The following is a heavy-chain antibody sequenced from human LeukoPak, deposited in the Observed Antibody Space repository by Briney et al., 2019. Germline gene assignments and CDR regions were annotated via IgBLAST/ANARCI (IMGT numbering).Heavy chain of an antibody. CDR1: GGSISSYY. CDR3: ARQNNRSVWELKAYFDY. D-gene: IGHD1-26*01. J-gene: IGHJ4*02. V-gene: IGHV4-59*05. CDR2: IYYSGST. Sequence: SETLSLTCTVSGGSISSYYWSWIRQPPGKGLEWIGSIYYSGSTYYNPSLKSRVTISVDTSKNQFSLKLSSVTAADTAVYYCARQNNRSVWELKAYFDYWGQGTLVTVSS.